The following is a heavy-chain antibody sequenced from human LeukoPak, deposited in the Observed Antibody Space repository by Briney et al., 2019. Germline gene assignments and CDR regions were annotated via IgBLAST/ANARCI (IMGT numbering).Heavy chain of an antibody. J-gene: IGHJ4*02. D-gene: IGHD4-23*01. V-gene: IGHV3-66*04. CDR1: EFSVGSNY. CDR3: ARRAGGYSHPYDY. CDR2: IYSGGST. Sequence: GGSLRLSCAASEFSVGSNYMTWVRQAPGKGLEWVSLIYSGGSTYYADSVKGRFTISRDNSKNTLYLQMNSLRAEDTAVYYCARRAGGYSHPYDYWGQGILVTVSS.